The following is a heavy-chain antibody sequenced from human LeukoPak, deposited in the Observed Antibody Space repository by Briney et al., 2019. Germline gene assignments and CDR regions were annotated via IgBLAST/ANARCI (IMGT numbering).Heavy chain of an antibody. Sequence: SETLSLPCTVSGGSISSSSYYWGWIRQPPGKGLEWVGSIYYSGSTYYNPSLKSRVTISVDTSKNQFSLKLSSVTAADTDVYYSARQLDYWGQGTLVSVSS. CDR3: ARQLDY. CDR1: GGSISSSSYY. J-gene: IGHJ4*02. V-gene: IGHV4-39*01. CDR2: IYYSGST.